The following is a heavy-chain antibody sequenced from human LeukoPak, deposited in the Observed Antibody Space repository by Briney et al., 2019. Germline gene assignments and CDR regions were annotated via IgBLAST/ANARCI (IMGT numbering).Heavy chain of an antibody. Sequence: PGGSLRLSCAASGFTFDDYAMHWVRQAPGKGLEWVSLISGDGGSTYYADSVKGRFTISRDNSKNSLYLQMNSLRTEDTALYYSAKGPGELDYWGQGTLVTVSS. CDR3: AKGPGELDY. D-gene: IGHD2-21*01. CDR1: GFTFDDYA. V-gene: IGHV3-43*02. CDR2: ISGDGGST. J-gene: IGHJ4*02.